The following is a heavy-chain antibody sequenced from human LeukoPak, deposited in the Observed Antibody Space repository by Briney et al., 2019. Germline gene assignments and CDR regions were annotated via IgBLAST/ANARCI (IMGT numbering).Heavy chain of an antibody. Sequence: TTSETLSLTCTVSGGSISSSSYYWGWIRQPPGKGLEWIGSIYYSGSTYYNPSLKSRVTISVDTSKNQFSLKLSSVTAADTAVYYCARAHITMIVVVKDWGQGTLVTVSS. CDR1: GGSISSSSYY. J-gene: IGHJ4*02. CDR2: IYYSGST. V-gene: IGHV4-39*07. D-gene: IGHD3-22*01. CDR3: ARAHITMIVVVKD.